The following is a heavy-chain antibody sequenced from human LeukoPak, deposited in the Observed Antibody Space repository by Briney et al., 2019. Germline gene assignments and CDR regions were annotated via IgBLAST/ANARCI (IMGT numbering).Heavy chain of an antibody. V-gene: IGHV1-8*03. CDR3: ARACSGGSCYSRDWFDP. J-gene: IGHJ5*02. D-gene: IGHD2-15*01. CDR2: INPNSGNT. CDR1: GYTFTSYD. Sequence: PLASVKVSCKASGYTFTSYDINWVRQATGQGLEWMGWINPNSGNTGYAQKFQGRVTLTRDTSTSTAYMELRSLRSDDTAVYYCARACSGGSCYSRDWFDPWGQGTLVTVSS.